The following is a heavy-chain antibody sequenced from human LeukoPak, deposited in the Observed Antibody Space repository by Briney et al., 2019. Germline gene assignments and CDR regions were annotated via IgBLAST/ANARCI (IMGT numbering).Heavy chain of an antibody. D-gene: IGHD3-10*01. Sequence: AVKVSCKASGFTFTSSAVQWVRQARGQRLEWIGWIVVGSGNTNYAQKFQERVTITRDMSTSTAYMELSSLRSEDTAVYYCAADPLFNYYGSGSYPNPDYWGQGTLVTVSS. CDR3: AADPLFNYYGSGSYPNPDY. CDR1: GFTFTSSA. V-gene: IGHV1-58*01. CDR2: IVVGSGNT. J-gene: IGHJ4*02.